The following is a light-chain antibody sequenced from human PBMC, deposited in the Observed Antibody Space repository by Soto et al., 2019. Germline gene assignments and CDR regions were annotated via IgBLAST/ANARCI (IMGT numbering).Light chain of an antibody. CDR3: QQYGSSPTWT. J-gene: IGKJ1*01. CDR1: QSVSSNY. V-gene: IGKV3-20*01. CDR2: GVS. Sequence: ESVLTQSPGTLSLPPGERATLSRRASQSVSSNYLAWYQQKPGQAPRLLIYGVSTRATGIPDRFSASGSGTDFTLTISRLEPEDSAVYYCQQYGSSPTWTFGQGTKVDIK.